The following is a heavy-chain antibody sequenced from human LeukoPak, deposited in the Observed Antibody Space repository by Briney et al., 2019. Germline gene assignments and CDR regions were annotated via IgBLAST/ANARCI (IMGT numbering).Heavy chain of an antibody. CDR1: GFTFDDYT. J-gene: IGHJ4*02. D-gene: IGHD3-9*01. Sequence: TGGSLRLSCAASGFTFDDYTMHWVRQAPGKGLEWVSLISWDGDITYYADSVKGRFTISRDNSKNSLYLQMNSLRTEDTALYYCAKGYDILTGPFDYWGQGTLVTVSS. V-gene: IGHV3-43*01. CDR3: AKGYDILTGPFDY. CDR2: ISWDGDIT.